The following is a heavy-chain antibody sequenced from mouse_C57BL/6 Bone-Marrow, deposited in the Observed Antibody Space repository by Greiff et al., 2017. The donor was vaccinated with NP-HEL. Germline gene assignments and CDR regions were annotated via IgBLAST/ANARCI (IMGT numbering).Heavy chain of an antibody. Sequence: EVKLMESGPGLVKPSQSLSLTCSVTGYSITSGYYWNWIRQFPGNKLEWMGYISYDGSNNYNPSLKNRISITRDTSKNQFFLKLNSVTTEDTATYYCASTMVTRNYWGQGTTLTVSS. CDR1: GYSITSGYY. CDR3: ASTMVTRNY. V-gene: IGHV3-6*01. J-gene: IGHJ2*01. CDR2: ISYDGSN. D-gene: IGHD2-2*01.